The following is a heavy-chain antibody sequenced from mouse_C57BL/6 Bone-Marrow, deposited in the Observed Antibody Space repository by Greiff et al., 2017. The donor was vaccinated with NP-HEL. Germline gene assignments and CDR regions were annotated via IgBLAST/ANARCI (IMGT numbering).Heavy chain of an antibody. CDR3: ASVDHWYFDV. V-gene: IGHV1-55*01. J-gene: IGHJ1*03. Sequence: QVQLQQPGAELVKPGASVKMSCKASGYTFTSYWITWVKQRPGQGLEWIGDIYPGSGSTNYNEKFKSKATLTVDTSSSTAYMQLSILTSEDSAVYYCASVDHWYFDVWGTGTTVTVSS. CDR2: IYPGSGST. CDR1: GYTFTSYW.